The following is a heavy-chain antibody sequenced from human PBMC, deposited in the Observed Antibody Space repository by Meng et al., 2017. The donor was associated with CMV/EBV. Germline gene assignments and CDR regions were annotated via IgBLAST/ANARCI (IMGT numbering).Heavy chain of an antibody. CDR1: GFTFSSYA. Sequence: GESLKISCAASGFTFSSYAMHWVRQAPGKGLEWVAVISYDGSNKYYADSVKGRFTISRDNSKNTLYLQMNSLRAEDTAVYYCARDDMVRGVRALFYGMDVWGQGTTVTVSS. CDR3: ARDDMVRGVRALFYGMDV. J-gene: IGHJ6*02. D-gene: IGHD3-10*01. CDR2: ISYDGSNK. V-gene: IGHV3-30-3*01.